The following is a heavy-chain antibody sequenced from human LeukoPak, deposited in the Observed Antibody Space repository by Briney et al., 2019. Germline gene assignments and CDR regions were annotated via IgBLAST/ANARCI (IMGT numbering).Heavy chain of an antibody. V-gene: IGHV3-21*01. D-gene: IGHD1-26*01. CDR1: GFTFSSYS. J-gene: IGHJ4*02. Sequence: GGSLRLSCAASGFTFSSYSMNWVRQAPGKGLEWVSSISSSSSYIYYADSVKGRFTISRDNAKNSLYLQMNSLRAEDTAVYYCARDQFEVGATPLDYWGQGTLVTVSS. CDR2: ISSSSSYI. CDR3: ARDQFEVGATPLDY.